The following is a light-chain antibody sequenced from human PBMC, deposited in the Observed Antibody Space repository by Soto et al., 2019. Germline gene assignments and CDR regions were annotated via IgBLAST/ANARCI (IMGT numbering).Light chain of an antibody. CDR3: QAWDSSNYV. CDR2: QDS. CDR1: KLGDKY. J-gene: IGLJ1*01. Sequence: SYDLTQPPSVSVSPGQTASITCSGDKLGDKYACWYQQKPGQSPVLVIYQDSKRPSGIPERFSGSNSGNTATLTISGTQAMDEADYYCQAWDSSNYVFGTGTKVTVL. V-gene: IGLV3-1*01.